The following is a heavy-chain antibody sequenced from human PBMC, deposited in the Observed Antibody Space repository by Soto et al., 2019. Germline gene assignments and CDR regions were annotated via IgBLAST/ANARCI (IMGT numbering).Heavy chain of an antibody. CDR2: INHSGST. V-gene: IGHV4-39*07. CDR1: GGSISSGGYY. J-gene: IGHJ4*02. CDR3: AARTLKSSSWYYPIDY. Sequence: SETLSLTCTVSGGSISSGGYYWSWIRQPPGKGLEWIGEINHSGSTNYNPPLKSRVTISVDTSKNQFSLKLSSVTAADTAVYYCAARTLKSSSWYYPIDYWGQGTLVTVSS. D-gene: IGHD6-13*01.